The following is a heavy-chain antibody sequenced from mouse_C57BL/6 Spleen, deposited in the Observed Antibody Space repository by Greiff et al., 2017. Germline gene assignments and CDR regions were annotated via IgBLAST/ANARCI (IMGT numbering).Heavy chain of an antibody. J-gene: IGHJ4*01. CDR2: IWSAGRN. CDR3: ARLGYYGSRYAMDY. CDR1: GFSLTSYG. Sequence: VKLVESGPGLVAPSQSLSITCTVSGFSLTSYGVHWVRQPPGQGLEWLVVIWSAGRNTYNSPLKSRLSICKVNSKRHVFLKKNRRQTDETAMYYCARLGYYGSRYAMDYWGQGTSVTVSS. V-gene: IGHV2-6*03. D-gene: IGHD1-1*01.